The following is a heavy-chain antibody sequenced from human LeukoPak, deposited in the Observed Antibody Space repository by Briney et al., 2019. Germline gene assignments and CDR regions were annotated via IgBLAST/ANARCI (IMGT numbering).Heavy chain of an antibody. V-gene: IGHV4-59*01. Sequence: SETLSLTCTVSGGSISSYYWSWIRQPPGKGLEWIGYIYYSGSTNYNPSLKSRVTISVDTSKNQFSLKLSSVTAADTAVYYCAREDGYNRNYFDYWGQGTLVTVSS. CDR2: IYYSGST. D-gene: IGHD5-24*01. CDR3: AREDGYNRNYFDY. J-gene: IGHJ4*02. CDR1: GGSISSYY.